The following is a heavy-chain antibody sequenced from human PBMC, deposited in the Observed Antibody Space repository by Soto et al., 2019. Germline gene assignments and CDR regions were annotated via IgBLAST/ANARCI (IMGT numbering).Heavy chain of an antibody. CDR3: ARAPKTSGGQHWAFNYFGS. Sequence: GRSLRLSSALAAFSSSISTMHWVRHAPSKAPEWVALLSYAAPNKFYADSVTGRFTICTDTSKRTLCLQADSLRPQDAAVSYRARAPKTSGGQHWAFNYFGSWGQGTRVTSPQ. CDR1: AFSSSIST. D-gene: IGHD3-3*02. J-gene: IGHJ4*02. V-gene: IGHV3-30-3*01. CDR2: LSYAAPNK.